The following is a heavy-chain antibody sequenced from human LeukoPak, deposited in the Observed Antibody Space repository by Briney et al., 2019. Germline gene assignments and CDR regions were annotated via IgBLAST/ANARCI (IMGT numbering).Heavy chain of an antibody. V-gene: IGHV4-30-2*01. D-gene: IGHD2-2*01. J-gene: IGHJ4*02. CDR3: ARRPRYCSSTSCPFDY. CDR2: IHQSGDT. CDR1: GDSITTGGYY. Sequence: SETLSLTCTVSGDSITTGGYYWSWIRQPPGKGLEWMGFIHQSGDTYSNPSLRSRVTISADRSKNQFSLKLSSVTAADTAVYYCARRPRYCSSTSCPFDYWGQGTLVTVSS.